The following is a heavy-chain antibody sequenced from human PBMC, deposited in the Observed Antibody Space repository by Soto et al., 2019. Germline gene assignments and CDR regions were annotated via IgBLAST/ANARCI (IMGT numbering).Heavy chain of an antibody. D-gene: IGHD3-9*01. V-gene: IGHV3-15*07. J-gene: IGHJ6*02. Sequence: EVQLVESGGGLVKPGGSLRLSCAASGLTFSNAWMNWVRQATGKGLEWVGRIKSKTDGGTTDYAAPVKGRFTISRDASKNTRYLQMNSLKTEDTAVYYCTTGLPPPPYYDILTGSYYYGMDVWGQGTTVTVSS. CDR3: TTGLPPPPYYDILTGSYYYGMDV. CDR1: GLTFSNAW. CDR2: IKSKTDGGTT.